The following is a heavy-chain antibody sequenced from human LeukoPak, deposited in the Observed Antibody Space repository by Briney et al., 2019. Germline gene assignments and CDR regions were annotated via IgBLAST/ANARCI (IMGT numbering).Heavy chain of an antibody. CDR3: TRLDYYYYYGMDV. J-gene: IGHJ6*02. V-gene: IGHV3-73*01. Sequence: GGSLRLSCAASGFTFSGSAMHWVRQASGKGLEWVGRIRSKANSYATAYAATVKGRFTISRDDSKNTAYLQMNSLKTEDTAVYYCTRLDYYYYYGMDVWGQGTTVTVSS. CDR2: IRSKANSYAT. CDR1: GFTFSGSA.